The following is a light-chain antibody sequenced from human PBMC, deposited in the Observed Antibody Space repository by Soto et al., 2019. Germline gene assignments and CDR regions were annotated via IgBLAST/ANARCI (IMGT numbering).Light chain of an antibody. V-gene: IGKV3-11*01. CDR2: DAS. Sequence: DIVLTQSPATLSLSPGDRATLSCRANQRIGDYLAWYQQKPGQSPRLLIYDASNRAAGTPARFAGSGSDSDYTLNISSLQPEDFAVYYCQQRYVWPITFGQGTRLEIK. CDR1: QRIGDY. CDR3: QQRYVWPIT. J-gene: IGKJ5*01.